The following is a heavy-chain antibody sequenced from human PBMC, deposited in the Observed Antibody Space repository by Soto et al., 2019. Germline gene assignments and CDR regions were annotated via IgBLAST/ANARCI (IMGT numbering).Heavy chain of an antibody. V-gene: IGHV3-30-3*01. CDR3: ARPHSIAADHPTAYYYYGMDV. CDR1: GFTFSSYA. D-gene: IGHD6-13*01. J-gene: IGHJ6*02. CDR2: ISYDGSNK. Sequence: PGGSLRLSCAASGFTFSSYAMHWVRQAPGKGLEWVAVISYDGSNKYYADSVKGRFTISRDNSKNTLYLQMNSLRAEDTAVYYCARPHSIAADHPTAYYYYGMDVWGQGTTVTVSS.